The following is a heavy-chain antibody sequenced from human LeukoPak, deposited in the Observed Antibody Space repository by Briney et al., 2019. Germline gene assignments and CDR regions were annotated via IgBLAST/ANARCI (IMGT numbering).Heavy chain of an antibody. CDR2: IYYSGST. CDR3: GGAAGTTTSPPPFDY. D-gene: IGHD6-13*01. V-gene: IGHV4-59*01. Sequence: SETLSLTCTVSGGSISSYYWSWIRQPPGKGLEWIGYIYYSGSTNYNPSLKSRVTISVDTSKNQFSLKLSSVTAADTAVYYCGGAAGTTTSPPPFDYWGQGTLVTVSS. CDR1: GGSISSYY. J-gene: IGHJ4*02.